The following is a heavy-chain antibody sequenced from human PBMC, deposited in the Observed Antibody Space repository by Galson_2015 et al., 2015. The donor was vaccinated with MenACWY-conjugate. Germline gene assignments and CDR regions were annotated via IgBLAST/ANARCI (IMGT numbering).Heavy chain of an antibody. CDR1: GDSFNTYR. J-gene: IGHJ4*02. CDR3: ARPGGDYEQRTFFDY. Sequence: SVKVSCKASGDSFNTYRFNWIRQAPGQGPEWLGGFIPVFHTTDYAQRFQGRLTITADESTSTVYMELSSLRSDDTAIYYCARPGGDYEQRTFFDYWGQGTLVTVSS. V-gene: IGHV1-69*13. CDR2: FIPVFHTT. D-gene: IGHD4-17*01.